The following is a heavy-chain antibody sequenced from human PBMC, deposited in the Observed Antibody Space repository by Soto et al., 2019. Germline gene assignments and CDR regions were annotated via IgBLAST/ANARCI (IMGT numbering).Heavy chain of an antibody. J-gene: IGHJ4*02. V-gene: IGHV4-61*01. CDR2: IYYSWST. Sequence: SETLSLTCTVSGGSVSSGSYYWSWIRQPPGKGLEWIGYIYYSWSTNYNPSLKSRVTISVDTSKNQFSLKLSSVTAADTAVYYCARMEAQENLHEYFEYWGQGILVTVSS. CDR1: GGSVSSGSYY. CDR3: ARMEAQENLHEYFEY. D-gene: IGHD3-3*01.